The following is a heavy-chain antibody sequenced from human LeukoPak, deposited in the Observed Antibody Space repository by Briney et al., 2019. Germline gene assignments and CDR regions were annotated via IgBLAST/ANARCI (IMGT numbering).Heavy chain of an antibody. D-gene: IGHD3-22*01. J-gene: IGHJ4*02. Sequence: TSETLSLTCAVYGGSFSGYYWSWIRQPPGKGLEWIGEINHSGSTNYNPSLKSRVTISVDTSKNQFSLKLRSVTAADTAVYFCAGGGDSGGYYYPMFDYWGQGTLVTVSS. CDR2: INHSGST. CDR1: GGSFSGYY. V-gene: IGHV4-34*01. CDR3: AGGGDSGGYYYPMFDY.